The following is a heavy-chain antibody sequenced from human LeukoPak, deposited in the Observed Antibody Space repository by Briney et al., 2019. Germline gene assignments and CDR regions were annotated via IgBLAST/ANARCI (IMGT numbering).Heavy chain of an antibody. V-gene: IGHV1-3*01. J-gene: IGHJ4*02. D-gene: IGHD6-13*01. Sequence: ASVKVSCKASGYTFACCAIHWVRQAPGQRLEWMGWINSGNGNTKYSQKFQGRVTFTWDTPATTAYMELNSLNSEDTAVFYCARGWEAASAPDSWGQGTLVTVSP. CDR3: ARGWEAASAPDS. CDR2: INSGNGNT. CDR1: GYTFACCA.